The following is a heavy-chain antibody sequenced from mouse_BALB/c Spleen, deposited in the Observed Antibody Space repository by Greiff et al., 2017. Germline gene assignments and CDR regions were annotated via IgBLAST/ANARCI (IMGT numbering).Heavy chain of an antibody. CDR1: GFTFSSYT. J-gene: IGHJ3*01. CDR2: ISNGGGST. CDR3: ARHRDWDVAY. D-gene: IGHD4-1*01. Sequence: DVMLVESGGGLVQPGGSLKLSCAASGFTFSSYTMSWVRQTPEKRLEWVAYISNGGGSTYYPDTVKGRFTISRDNAKNTLYLQMSSLKSEDTAMYYCARHRDWDVAYWGQGTLVTVSA. V-gene: IGHV5-12-2*01.